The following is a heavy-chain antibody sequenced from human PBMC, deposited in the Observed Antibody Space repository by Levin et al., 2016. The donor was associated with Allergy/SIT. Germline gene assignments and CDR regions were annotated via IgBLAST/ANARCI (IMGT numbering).Heavy chain of an antibody. CDR3: ARDPGFNAFDV. D-gene: IGHD1-1*01. Sequence: SETLSLTCTVSGDSMNNKYWSWIRQPPGKGLEWIGYIYYGRDSSYNPSLKSRVTMSVDMSKSQFSLNLSSVTAADTAFYYCARDPGFNAFDVWGQGTMVTVAA. CDR1: GDSMNNKY. CDR2: IYYGRDS. J-gene: IGHJ3*01. V-gene: IGHV4-59*13.